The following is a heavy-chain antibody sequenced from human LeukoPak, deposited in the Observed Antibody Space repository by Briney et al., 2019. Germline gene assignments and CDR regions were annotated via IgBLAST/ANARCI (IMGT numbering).Heavy chain of an antibody. Sequence: GGSLRLSCAASGFTFSDYYMSWVRQAPGKGLEWVSILYSGGSTYYADSVKGRFTISRDNSKNTLYLQMNSLRAEDTAVYYCARGTNYFDSSGLGYWGQGTLVTVSS. CDR2: LYSGGST. D-gene: IGHD3-22*01. V-gene: IGHV3-66*01. CDR3: ARGTNYFDSSGLGY. J-gene: IGHJ4*02. CDR1: GFTFSDYY.